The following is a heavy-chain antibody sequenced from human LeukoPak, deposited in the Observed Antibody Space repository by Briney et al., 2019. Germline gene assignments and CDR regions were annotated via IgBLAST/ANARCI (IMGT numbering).Heavy chain of an antibody. CDR2: IYHSGST. D-gene: IGHD5-24*01. CDR3: ARASVEMATIQRGLYYLDY. J-gene: IGHJ4*02. CDR1: GGSISSGGYY. V-gene: IGHV4-30-2*01. Sequence: SETLSLTCTVSGGSISSGGYYWSWIRQPPGKGLEWIGYIYHSGSTYYNPSLKSRVTISVDRSKNQFSLKLSSVTAADTAVYYCARASVEMATIQRGLYYLDYWGQGTLVTVSS.